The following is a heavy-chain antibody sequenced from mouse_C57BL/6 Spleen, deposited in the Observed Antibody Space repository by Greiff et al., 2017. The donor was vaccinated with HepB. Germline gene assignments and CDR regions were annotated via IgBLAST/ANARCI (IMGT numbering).Heavy chain of an antibody. CDR2: INPGSGGT. CDR1: GYAFTNYL. J-gene: IGHJ2*01. CDR3: ARGKGLLYGLDD. Sequence: QVQLKQSGAELVRPGTSVKVSCKASGYAFTNYLIEWVKQRPGQGLEWIGVINPGSGGTNYNEKFKGKATLTADKSSSTAYMQLSSLTSEDSAVYFCARGKGLLYGLDDWGQGTTLTVSS. D-gene: IGHD1-1*02. V-gene: IGHV1-54*01.